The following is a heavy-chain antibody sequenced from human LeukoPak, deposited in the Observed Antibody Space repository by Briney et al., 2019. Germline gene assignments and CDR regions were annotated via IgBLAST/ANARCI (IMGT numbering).Heavy chain of an antibody. V-gene: IGHV1-69*13. CDR2: IIPIFGTA. J-gene: IGHJ5*02. CDR1: GGTFSSYA. D-gene: IGHD3-10*01. Sequence: ASVKVSCKASGGTFSSYATSWVRQAPGQGLEWMGGIIPIFGTANYAQKFQGRVTITADESTSTAYMELSSLRSEDTAVYYCARGGVIIPYALGPWGQGTLVIVSS. CDR3: ARGGVIIPYALGP.